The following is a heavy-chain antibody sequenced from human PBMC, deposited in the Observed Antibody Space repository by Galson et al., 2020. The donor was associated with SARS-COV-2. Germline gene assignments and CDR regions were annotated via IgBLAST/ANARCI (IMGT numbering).Heavy chain of an antibody. Sequence: SVKVSCKASRGTFSSYVISWVRQAPGQGLEWMGGIIPILGIANYAQKFQGRVTITADKPTSTAYMELSSLRSADTAVYYCASLRGGGYSHAPFDYWGQGTLVTVSS. CDR2: IIPILGIA. CDR1: RGTFSSYV. D-gene: IGHD5-18*01. CDR3: ASLRGGGYSHAPFDY. V-gene: IGHV1-69*10. J-gene: IGHJ4*01.